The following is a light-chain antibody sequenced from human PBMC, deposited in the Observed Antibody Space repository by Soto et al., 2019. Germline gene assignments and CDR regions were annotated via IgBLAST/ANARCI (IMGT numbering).Light chain of an antibody. J-gene: IGKJ2*01. CDR3: QQYYTTPYT. CDR2: WAS. Sequence: DIVMTQSPESLAVSLGEKATINCKSNQSVLYRSNNKNHLAWYQHKPGQPPNLLIYWASTRESGVPDRISASGSGTDFTLTISSLQAEDVAVYYCQQYYTTPYTFGQGTKLEI. V-gene: IGKV4-1*01. CDR1: QSVLYRSNNKNH.